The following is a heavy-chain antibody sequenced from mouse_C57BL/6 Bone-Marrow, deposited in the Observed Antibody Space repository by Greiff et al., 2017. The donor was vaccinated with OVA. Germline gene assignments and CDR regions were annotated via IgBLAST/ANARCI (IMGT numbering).Heavy chain of an antibody. D-gene: IGHD1-1*01. J-gene: IGHJ2*01. V-gene: IGHV1-55*01. Sequence: QVHVKQPGAELVKPGASVKMSCKASGYTFTSYWITWVKQRPGPGLEWIGDIYPGSGSTNYNEKFKSKATLTVDTSSSTAYMQLSSLTSEDSAVYYCARFSYYYSYFDYWGQGTTLTVSS. CDR3: ARFSYYYSYFDY. CDR2: IYPGSGST. CDR1: GYTFTSYW.